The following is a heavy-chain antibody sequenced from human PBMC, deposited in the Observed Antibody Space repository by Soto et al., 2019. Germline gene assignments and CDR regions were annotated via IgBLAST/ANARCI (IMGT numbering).Heavy chain of an antibody. CDR1: GGTFSIYG. CDR2: IIPIVTTP. Sequence: QVQLVQSGAEVKKTGSSVKVSCKASGGTFSIYGFSWVRQAPGQGPEWIGGIIPIVTTPNYAQKFQGRVTIVADEATTTVYMELSSLKFEDTAVYYCATSVGIAPTGEDGMDVWGQVTSVTVSS. V-gene: IGHV1-69*01. J-gene: IGHJ6*02. D-gene: IGHD2-8*02. CDR3: ATSVGIAPTGEDGMDV.